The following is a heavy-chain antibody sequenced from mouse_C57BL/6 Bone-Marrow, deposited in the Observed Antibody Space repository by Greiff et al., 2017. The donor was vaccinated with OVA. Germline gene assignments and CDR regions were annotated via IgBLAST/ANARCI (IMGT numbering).Heavy chain of an antibody. D-gene: IGHD4-1*01. CDR1: GFTFTDYY. Sequence: EVHLVESGGGLVQPGGSLSLSCAASGFTFTDYYMSWVRQPPGKALEWLGFIRNKANGYTTEYSASVKGRFTISRDNSQSILYLQMNALRAEDSATYYCARSLTGTVFAYWGQGTLVTVSA. J-gene: IGHJ3*01. CDR3: ARSLTGTVFAY. CDR2: IRNKANGYTT. V-gene: IGHV7-3*01.